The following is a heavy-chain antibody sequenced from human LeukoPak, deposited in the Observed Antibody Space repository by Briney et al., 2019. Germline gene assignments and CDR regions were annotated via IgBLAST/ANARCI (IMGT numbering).Heavy chain of an antibody. Sequence: GGSLRLSYAASGFTFSDYYMGWIRQAPGKGLEWVSYIDMSGTTIYYADSVKGRFTISRDNAKNSLFLQMNSLRAEDTAVYYCANGWVGLTGYRGIDAFDIWGQGTMVTVSS. CDR1: GFTFSDYY. D-gene: IGHD3-9*01. CDR2: IDMSGTTI. V-gene: IGHV3-11*01. J-gene: IGHJ3*02. CDR3: ANGWVGLTGYRGIDAFDI.